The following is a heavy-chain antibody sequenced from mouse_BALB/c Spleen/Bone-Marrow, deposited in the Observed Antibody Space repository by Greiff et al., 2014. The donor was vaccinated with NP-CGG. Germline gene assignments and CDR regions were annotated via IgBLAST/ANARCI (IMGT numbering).Heavy chain of an antibody. CDR3: AQGYDWAMDY. J-gene: IGHJ4*01. CDR2: IDPANGNT. Sequence: VQLQQSGAELVKPGASVKLSCTASGFNINDTYMHWLKQRLAQGLEWIGRIDPANGNTKYDPKFQGKATITADTSSNTAYLQLNSLTSEDTAVYYCAQGYDWAMDYWGQGTSVTVSS. V-gene: IGHV14-3*02. CDR1: GFNINDTY. D-gene: IGHD2-14*01.